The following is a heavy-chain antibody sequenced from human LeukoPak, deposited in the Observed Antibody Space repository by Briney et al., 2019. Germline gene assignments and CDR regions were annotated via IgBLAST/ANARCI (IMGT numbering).Heavy chain of an antibody. CDR1: GFTFSIYA. V-gene: IGHV3-23*01. D-gene: IGHD3-3*01. Sequence: GGSLRLSCAGSGFTFSIYAMNWFRQAPGEGLEWVSGLSGNGRIVNYADSVKGRFTISRDNSKNTLSLQMNNLRAEDTAVYYCARDLYLRFWGPFDSWGQGTLVTVSS. J-gene: IGHJ4*02. CDR2: LSGNGRIV. CDR3: ARDLYLRFWGPFDS.